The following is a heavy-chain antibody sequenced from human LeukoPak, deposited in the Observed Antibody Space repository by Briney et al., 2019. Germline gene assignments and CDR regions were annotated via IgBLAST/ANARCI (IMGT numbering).Heavy chain of an antibody. D-gene: IGHD3-22*01. Sequence: GGSLRLSCAASGFTFSSCAMHWVRQAPGKGLEWVAVISYDGSNKYYADSVKGRFTISRDNSKNTLYLQMNSLRAEDTAVYYCARGYDSSGYYYYYYYYGMDVWGQGTTVTVSS. CDR2: ISYDGSNK. CDR3: ARGYDSSGYYYYYYYYGMDV. CDR1: GFTFSSCA. V-gene: IGHV3-30*04. J-gene: IGHJ6*02.